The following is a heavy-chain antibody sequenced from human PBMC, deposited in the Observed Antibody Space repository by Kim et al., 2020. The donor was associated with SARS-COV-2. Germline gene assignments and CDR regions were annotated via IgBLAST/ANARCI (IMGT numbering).Heavy chain of an antibody. D-gene: IGHD3-22*01. CDR1: GYTFTSYA. CDR3: AWDDCSGYYNWFDP. Sequence: ASVKVSCKASGYTFTSYAMHWVRQAPGQRLEWMGWINAGNGNTKYSQKFQGRVTITRDTSASTAYMELSSLRSEDTAVYYCAWDDCSGYYNWFDPWGQGTLVTVSS. J-gene: IGHJ5*02. CDR2: INAGNGNT. V-gene: IGHV1-3*01.